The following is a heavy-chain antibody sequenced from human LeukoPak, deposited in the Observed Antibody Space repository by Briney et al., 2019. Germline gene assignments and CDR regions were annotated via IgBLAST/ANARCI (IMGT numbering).Heavy chain of an antibody. J-gene: IGHJ4*02. V-gene: IGHV4-34*01. CDR1: GGSFSGYY. Sequence: SETLSLTCAVYGGSFSGYYWSWIRQPPGKGLEWIGEINHSGSTNYNPSLKSRVTISVDTSKNQFSLKLSSVTAADTAVYYCASTYSYSGYYFLDYWGQGTLVTVSS. CDR2: INHSGST. D-gene: IGHD3-22*01. CDR3: ASTYSYSGYYFLDY.